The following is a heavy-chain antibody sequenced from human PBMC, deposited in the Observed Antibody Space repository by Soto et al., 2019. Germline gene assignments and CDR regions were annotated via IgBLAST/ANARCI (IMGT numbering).Heavy chain of an antibody. CDR3: ARASRYYWNYMMY. Sequence: QLQLVQSGAEVKKPGASVKVSCKASGYTFSNDAITWVRQAPGQGLEWMGWVSAYNGNTNYAQKFKGRVTMTTDPTTSTAYMEIRCLRYDDTAVYFCARASRYYWNYMMYWGQGTLVTVSS. V-gene: IGHV1-18*01. CDR2: VSAYNGNT. CDR1: GYTFSNDA. J-gene: IGHJ4*02. D-gene: IGHD1-7*01.